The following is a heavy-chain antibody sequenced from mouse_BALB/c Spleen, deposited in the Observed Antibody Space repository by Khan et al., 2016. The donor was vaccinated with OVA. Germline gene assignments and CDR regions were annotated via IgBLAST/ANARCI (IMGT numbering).Heavy chain of an antibody. J-gene: IGHJ3*01. Sequence: VQLQQSGPELVKPGASVRISCKASDYTFTSYYIHWVKQRPGQGLEWIGWIYPGNSNNNYTERFKGKATLTADKSSSTAYMHLSSLTSEDSAVYLCARGGYGAFAYWGQGTLVTVSA. CDR1: DYTFTSYY. V-gene: IGHV1S56*01. D-gene: IGHD2-2*01. CDR3: ARGGYGAFAY. CDR2: IYPGNSNN.